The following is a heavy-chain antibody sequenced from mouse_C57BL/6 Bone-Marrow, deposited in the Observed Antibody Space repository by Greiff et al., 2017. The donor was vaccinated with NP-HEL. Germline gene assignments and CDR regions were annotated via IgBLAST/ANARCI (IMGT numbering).Heavy chain of an antibody. V-gene: IGHV1-19*01. D-gene: IGHD3-2*02. CDR1: GYTFTDYY. CDR3: ARTRLPYFDY. Sequence: VQLQQSGPVLVKPGASVKMSCKASGYTFTDYYMNWVKQSHGKSLEWIGVINPYNGGTSYNQKFKGKATLTVDKSSSTAYMELNSLTSEASAVYYCARTRLPYFDYWGQGTTLTVSS. J-gene: IGHJ2*01. CDR2: INPYNGGT.